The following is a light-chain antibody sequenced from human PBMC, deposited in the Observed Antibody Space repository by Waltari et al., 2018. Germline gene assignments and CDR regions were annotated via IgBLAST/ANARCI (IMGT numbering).Light chain of an antibody. CDR1: ASNIGGNV. CDR3: AAWDDSPNGHWV. Sequence: QSVLTQPPSASGTPGQRVSISCSGRASNIGGNVVNWYQQFPGKAPKLVIYRNDQRPSGVPDLFSGSKSGTSASLAISGLQSEDEADYYCAAWDDSPNGHWVFGGGTKVTV. CDR2: RND. J-gene: IGLJ3*02. V-gene: IGLV1-44*01.